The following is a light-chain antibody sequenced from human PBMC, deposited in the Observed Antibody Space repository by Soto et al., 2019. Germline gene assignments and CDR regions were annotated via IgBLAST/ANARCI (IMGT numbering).Light chain of an antibody. CDR2: ANT. V-gene: IGLV1-40*01. CDR3: RSYYSSRLGRGVV. Sequence: QSVLTQPPSVSGAPGQRVTISCTGSSSNIGAGYDVHWYQRLPGTAPKLLIYANTNRPSGVPDRFSASKSGTSASLAITGRQADDEADYYCRSYYSSRLGRGVVFGGGTKLTVL. CDR1: SSNIGAGYD. J-gene: IGLJ2*01.